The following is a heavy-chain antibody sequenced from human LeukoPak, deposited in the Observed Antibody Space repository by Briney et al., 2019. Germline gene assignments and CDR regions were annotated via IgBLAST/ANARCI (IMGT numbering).Heavy chain of an antibody. CDR3: ARARVTMVRGVIGGNDY. J-gene: IGHJ4*02. CDR1: GYTFTGYY. V-gene: IGHV1-2*02. CDR2: INPNSGGT. D-gene: IGHD3-10*01. Sequence: ASVKVSCKASGYTFTGYYMHWVRQAPGQGLEWMGWINPNSGGTNYAQKFQGRVTMTRDTSISTACMELTRLRSDDKAVYYCARARVTMVRGVIGGNDYWGQGTLVTVSS.